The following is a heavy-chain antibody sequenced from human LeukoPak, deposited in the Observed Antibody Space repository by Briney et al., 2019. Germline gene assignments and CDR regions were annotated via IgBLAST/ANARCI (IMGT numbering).Heavy chain of an antibody. D-gene: IGHD2-8*01. CDR1: GGSITGSY. Sequence: SETLSLTCTVSGGSITGSYWSWLRQPPGKGLEYIGYIYYSGSTNYNPSLKSRVTISVDTSKHQFSLKLSSVTAADTAVYYCARLMVANIRKEFDYWGQGTLVTVSS. V-gene: IGHV4-59*12. CDR3: ARLMVANIRKEFDY. CDR2: IYYSGST. J-gene: IGHJ4*02.